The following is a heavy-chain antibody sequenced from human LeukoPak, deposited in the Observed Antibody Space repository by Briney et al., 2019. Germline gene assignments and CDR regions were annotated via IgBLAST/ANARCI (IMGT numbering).Heavy chain of an antibody. Sequence: GSLRLSCAASGFPFSSYGMHWVRPAPGKGLEWVAVIWYDGSNKYYADSVKGRFTISRDNSKNTLYLQMNSLRAEDTAVYYCARDYAGENWFDPWGQGTLVTVSS. V-gene: IGHV3-33*01. J-gene: IGHJ5*02. CDR3: ARDYAGENWFDP. D-gene: IGHD3-16*01. CDR2: IWYDGSNK. CDR1: GFPFSSYG.